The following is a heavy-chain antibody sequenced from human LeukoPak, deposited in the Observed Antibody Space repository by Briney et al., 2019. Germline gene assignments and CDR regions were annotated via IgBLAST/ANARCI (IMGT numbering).Heavy chain of an antibody. D-gene: IGHD2-2*01. Sequence: GGSLRLSCAASGFTFSSYWMSWVRQAPGKGLEWVANIKQDGSEKYYVDSVKGRFTISRDNAKNSLYLQMNSLRAEDTAAYYCARDCSSTSCYRGGFDPWGQGTLVTVSS. CDR3: ARDCSSTSCYRGGFDP. CDR2: IKQDGSEK. CDR1: GFTFSSYW. V-gene: IGHV3-7*01. J-gene: IGHJ5*02.